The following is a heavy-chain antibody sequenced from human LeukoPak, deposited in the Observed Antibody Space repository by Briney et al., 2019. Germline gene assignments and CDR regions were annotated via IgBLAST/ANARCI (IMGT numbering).Heavy chain of an antibody. J-gene: IGHJ4*02. CDR2: INPSGGST. V-gene: IGHV1-46*01. D-gene: IGHD3-22*01. CDR1: GYTFTSYY. CDR3: ARDSISSYYYDSKGNFDY. Sequence: ASVKVSCKASGYTFTSYYMHWVRQAPGQGLEWMGIINPSGGSTSYAQKFQGRVTMTRDTSTSTVYMELSSLRSEDTAVYYCARDSISSYYYDSKGNFDYWGQGTLVTVSS.